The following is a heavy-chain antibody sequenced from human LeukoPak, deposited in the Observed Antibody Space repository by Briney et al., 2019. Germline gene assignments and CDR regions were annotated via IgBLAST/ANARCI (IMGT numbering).Heavy chain of an antibody. CDR1: GYTFTSYY. CDR3: AKDLRWGPTGSFDS. D-gene: IGHD1-1*01. V-gene: IGHV1-46*01. CDR2: INPSGGST. J-gene: IGHJ4*02. Sequence: ASVKVSCKASGYTFTSYYMHWVRQAPGQGLEWMGIINPSGGSTSYAQKFQSRVTMTRDTSTSTVYMELSSLRAEDTAVYYCAKDLRWGPTGSFDSWGQGTLVTVSS.